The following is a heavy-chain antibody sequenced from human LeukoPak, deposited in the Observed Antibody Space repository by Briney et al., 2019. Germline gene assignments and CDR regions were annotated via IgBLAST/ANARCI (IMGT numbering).Heavy chain of an antibody. CDR1: GGSISSGSDY. CDR3: ARDSDY. CDR2: IYTSGST. J-gene: IGHJ4*02. Sequence: NASQTLSLTCTVSGGSISSGSDYWSWIRRPAGKGLEWIGRIYTSGSTNYNPSLKSRVTISVAPSNNKFSPKLSSVPAADTAVYYCARDSDYWAQGPLATVSS. V-gene: IGHV4-61*02.